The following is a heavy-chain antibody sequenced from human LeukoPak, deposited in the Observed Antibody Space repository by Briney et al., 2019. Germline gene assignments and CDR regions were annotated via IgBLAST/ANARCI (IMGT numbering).Heavy chain of an antibody. CDR1: GGSISGHY. CDR3: ARFSTRFGSGCSDASCYVHY. Sequence: SETLSLTCTVSGGSISGHYWTWIRLPPWKGLELVGHIFSTGATHYNPSLRGRVTLSIDTSKNQFSLTLTSVNVEDTAVYYCARFSTRFGSGCSDASCYVHYWGQGTQVTVSP. V-gene: IGHV4-59*11. D-gene: IGHD2-2*01. CDR2: IFSTGAT. J-gene: IGHJ4*02.